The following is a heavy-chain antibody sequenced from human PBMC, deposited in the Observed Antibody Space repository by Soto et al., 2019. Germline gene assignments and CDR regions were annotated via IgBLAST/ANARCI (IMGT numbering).Heavy chain of an antibody. CDR3: ARLALDFWSGQSDY. J-gene: IGHJ4*02. CDR2: IYYSGST. Sequence: QLQLQESGPGLVKPSETLSLTCTVSGGSISSSSYYWGWIRQPPGKGLEWIGSIYYSGSTYYNPSLKSRVTISVDTSKNQFSLKLSSVTAADTAVYYCARLALDFWSGQSDYWGQGTLVTVSS. V-gene: IGHV4-39*01. CDR1: GGSISSSSYY. D-gene: IGHD3-3*01.